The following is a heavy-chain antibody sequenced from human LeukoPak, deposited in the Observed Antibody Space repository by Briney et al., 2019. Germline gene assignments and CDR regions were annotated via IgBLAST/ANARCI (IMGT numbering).Heavy chain of an antibody. CDR2: IYYSWST. V-gene: IGHV4-59*01. CDR3: AREGSSGWEIDY. D-gene: IGHD6-19*01. Sequence: SETLSLTCTVSGGSISSYYWSWVRRPPGKGLEGSGYIYYSWSTNYNPALQSRVTISVDTYKNQLSLKLSSVTDADTAVYYCAREGSSGWEIDYWGQGTLVTVSS. J-gene: IGHJ4*02. CDR1: GGSISSYY.